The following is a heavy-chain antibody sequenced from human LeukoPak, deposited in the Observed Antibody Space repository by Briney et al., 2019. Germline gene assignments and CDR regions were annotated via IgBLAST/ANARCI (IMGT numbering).Heavy chain of an antibody. J-gene: IGHJ3*02. D-gene: IGHD3-22*01. CDR2: IIPIFGTA. CDR1: GGTFSSYA. CDR3: ARDYDYYDSSGPDAFDI. V-gene: IGHV1-69*06. Sequence: GASVKVSCKASGGTFSSYAISWVRQAPGQGLEWMGGIIPIFGTANYAQKFQGRVTITADKSTSTAYMELSSLRSEDTAVYYCARDYDYYDSSGPDAFDIWGQGTMVTVSS.